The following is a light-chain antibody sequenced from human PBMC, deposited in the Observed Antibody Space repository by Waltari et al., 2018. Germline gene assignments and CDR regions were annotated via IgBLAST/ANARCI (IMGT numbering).Light chain of an antibody. Sequence: EIVLTQSPGTLSLSPGERATLSCRASQSLNSDYLAWYQQKPGQAPRLLIFGASSRATGIPDRFSGSGSGTDFTLTVSRLEPEDSAVYYCHHYGGSMWMFGQGTKVAFK. CDR2: GAS. CDR1: QSLNSDY. CDR3: HHYGGSMWM. J-gene: IGKJ1*01. V-gene: IGKV3-20*01.